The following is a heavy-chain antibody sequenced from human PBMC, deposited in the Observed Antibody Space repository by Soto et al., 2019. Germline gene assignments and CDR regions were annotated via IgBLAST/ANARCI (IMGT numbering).Heavy chain of an antibody. CDR3: AKEFGWELQLSHPYYNSGMDV. V-gene: IGHV3-30*18. J-gene: IGHJ6*02. D-gene: IGHD1-1*01. Sequence: QVQLVESGGGVVQPGRSRRLSCAASGFTFGSYARHWARQAPGKGLEWVALMSFDGSNKYYADSVRGRFTISSDNSKSTLYLQMDILRPEDTAVYYCAKEFGWELQLSHPYYNSGMDVWGQGTTVTVSS. CDR1: GFTFGSYA. CDR2: MSFDGSNK.